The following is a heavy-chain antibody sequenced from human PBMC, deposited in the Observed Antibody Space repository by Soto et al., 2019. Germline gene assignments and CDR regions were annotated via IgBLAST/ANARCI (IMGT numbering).Heavy chain of an antibody. CDR3: ARVKEDIVVVVAASDVDYYYYMDV. V-gene: IGHV4-59*01. CDR1: GGSISSYY. Sequence: PSETLSLTCTVSGGSISSYYWSWIRQPPGKGLEWIGYIYYSGSTNYNPSLKSRVTISVDTSKNQFSLKLSSVTAADTAVYYCARVKEDIVVVVAASDVDYYYYMDVWGKGTTVTVSS. J-gene: IGHJ6*03. D-gene: IGHD2-15*01. CDR2: IYYSGST.